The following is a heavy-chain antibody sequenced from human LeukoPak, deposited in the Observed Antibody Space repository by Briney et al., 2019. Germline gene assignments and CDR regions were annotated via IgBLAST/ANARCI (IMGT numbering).Heavy chain of an antibody. CDR2: INSVGSST. Sequence: GGSLRLSCAASGFTFSSFWMHWVRQAPGKGLVWVSRINSVGSSTSYADSVKGRFTISRDNAKNTLYLQMNSLRAEDTAVYYCARERTSGWDAFDLWGQGTLVTVSS. CDR3: ARERTSGWDAFDL. J-gene: IGHJ5*02. V-gene: IGHV3-74*01. CDR1: GFTFSSFW. D-gene: IGHD6-19*01.